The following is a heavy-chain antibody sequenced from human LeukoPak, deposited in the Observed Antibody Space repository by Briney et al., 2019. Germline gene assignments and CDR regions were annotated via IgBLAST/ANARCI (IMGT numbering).Heavy chain of an antibody. CDR1: GFTFSSYG. CDR2: IRYDGSNK. CDR3: AKVALSGYSSSWAKNWFDP. D-gene: IGHD6-13*01. J-gene: IGHJ5*02. Sequence: GGSLRLSCAASGFTFSSYGMHWVRQAPGKGLEWVAFIRYDGSNKYYADSAKGRFTISRDNSKNTLYLQMNSLRAEDTAVYYCAKVALSGYSSSWAKNWFDPWGQGTLVTVSS. V-gene: IGHV3-30*02.